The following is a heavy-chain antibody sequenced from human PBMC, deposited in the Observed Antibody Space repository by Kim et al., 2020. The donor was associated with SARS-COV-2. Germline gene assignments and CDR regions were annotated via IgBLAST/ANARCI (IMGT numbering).Heavy chain of an antibody. D-gene: IGHD2-15*01. CDR1: GGSFSGYY. J-gene: IGHJ5*02. V-gene: IGHV4-34*01. CDR2: INHSGST. Sequence: ETLSLTCAVYGGSFSGYYWSWIRQPPGKGLEWIGEINHSGSTNYNPSLKSRVTISVDTSKNQFSLKLSSVTAADTAVYYCARTGQIVVVVAATGWFDPWGQGTLVTVSS. CDR3: ARTGQIVVVVAATGWFDP.